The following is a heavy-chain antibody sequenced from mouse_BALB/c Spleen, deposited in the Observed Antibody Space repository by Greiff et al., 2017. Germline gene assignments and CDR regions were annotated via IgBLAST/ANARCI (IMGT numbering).Heavy chain of an antibody. V-gene: IGHV1-63*02. CDR2: IYPGGGYT. Sequence: QVQLQQSGAELVRPGTSVKISCKASGYTFTNYWLGWVKQRPGHGLEWIGDIYPGGGYTNYNEKFKGKATLTADTSSSTAYMQLSSLTSEDSAVYFCAREENYGNYDAYWGQGTLVTVSA. J-gene: IGHJ3*01. D-gene: IGHD2-1*01. CDR3: AREENYGNYDAY. CDR1: GYTFTNYW.